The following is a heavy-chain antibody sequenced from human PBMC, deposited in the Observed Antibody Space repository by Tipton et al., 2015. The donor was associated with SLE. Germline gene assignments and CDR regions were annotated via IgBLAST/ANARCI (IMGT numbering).Heavy chain of an antibody. J-gene: IGHJ3*02. CDR1: GFTFSSCA. V-gene: IGHV3-23*01. CDR3: ARESHASFDI. Sequence: SLRLSCAASGFTFSSCAMSWVRQAPGKGLEWVSLISGSGGTTYYADSVKGRFTISRDNAKNFLFLQMNSLRAEDTAVYYCARESHASFDIWGQGTMVAVSS. CDR2: ISGSGGTT.